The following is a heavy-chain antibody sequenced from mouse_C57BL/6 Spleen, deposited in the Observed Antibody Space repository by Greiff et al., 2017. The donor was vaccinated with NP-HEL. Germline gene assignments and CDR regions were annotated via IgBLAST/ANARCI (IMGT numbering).Heavy chain of an antibody. V-gene: IGHV5-17*01. Sequence: EVQGVESGGGLVKPGGSLKLSCAASGFTFSDYGMHWVRQAPEKGLEWVAYISSGSSTIYYADTVKGRFTISRDNAKNTLFLQMTSLRSEDTAMYYCARGLYSNSGFAYWGQGTLVTVSA. CDR1: GFTFSDYG. J-gene: IGHJ3*01. D-gene: IGHD2-5*01. CDR2: ISSGSSTI. CDR3: ARGLYSNSGFAY.